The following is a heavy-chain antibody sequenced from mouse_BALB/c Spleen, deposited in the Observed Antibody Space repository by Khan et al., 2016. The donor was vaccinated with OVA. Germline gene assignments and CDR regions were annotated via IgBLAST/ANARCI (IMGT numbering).Heavy chain of an antibody. Sequence: EVQLQESGPGLVKPSQSLSLTCTVTGYSITSGYGWNWIRQFPGNKLEWMGYISCSGSTNYNPSLKSLISITRDTSKNQFFLQLNSVTTEDTATYYCARTARIKYWGQGTTLTVSS. CDR3: ARTARIKY. CDR1: GYSITSGYG. V-gene: IGHV3-2*02. CDR2: ISCSGST. D-gene: IGHD1-2*01. J-gene: IGHJ2*01.